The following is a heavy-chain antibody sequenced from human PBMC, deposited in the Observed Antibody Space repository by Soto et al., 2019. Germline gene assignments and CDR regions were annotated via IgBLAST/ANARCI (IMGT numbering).Heavy chain of an antibody. CDR3: ARGGVDYYDSSGYYFSPYYFDY. CDR2: IYHSGST. V-gene: IGHV4-30-2*01. Sequence: QLQLQVSGSGLGKPSQTLSLTCAVSGGSISSGGYSWSWIRQPPGKGLEWIGYIYHSGSTYYNPSLKSRVTISVDRSKNQFSLKLSSVTAADTAVYYCARGGVDYYDSSGYYFSPYYFDYWGQGTLVTVSS. J-gene: IGHJ4*02. D-gene: IGHD3-22*01. CDR1: GGSISSGGYS.